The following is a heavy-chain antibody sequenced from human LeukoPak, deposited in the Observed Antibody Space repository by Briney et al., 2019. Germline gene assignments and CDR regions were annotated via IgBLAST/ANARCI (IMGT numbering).Heavy chain of an antibody. V-gene: IGHV1-8*01. Sequence: GASVKVSCMASGYTFTSYDINWVRQATGQGLEWMGWMNPNSGNTGYAQKFQGRVTMTRNTSISTAYMELSSLRSEDTAVYYCARGRYFDWLLYWYFDLWGRGTLVTVSS. CDR1: GYTFTSYD. D-gene: IGHD3-9*01. CDR3: ARGRYFDWLLYWYFDL. J-gene: IGHJ2*01. CDR2: MNPNSGNT.